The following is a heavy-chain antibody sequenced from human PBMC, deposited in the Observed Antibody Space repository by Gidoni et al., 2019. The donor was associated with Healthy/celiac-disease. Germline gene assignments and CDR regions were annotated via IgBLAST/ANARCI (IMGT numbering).Heavy chain of an antibody. CDR3: AKGYYYDSSATDFDY. CDR1: GFNFSSYA. J-gene: IGHJ4*02. CDR2: ISGSGGST. Sequence: EVQLVESGGGLVQPGGSLRLSWAASGFNFSSYAMSWVRQAPGKGLEWVSAISGSGGSTYYADSVKGRFTISRDNSKNTLYLQMNSLRAEDTAVYYCAKGYYYDSSATDFDYWGQGTLVTVSS. D-gene: IGHD3-22*01. V-gene: IGHV3-23*04.